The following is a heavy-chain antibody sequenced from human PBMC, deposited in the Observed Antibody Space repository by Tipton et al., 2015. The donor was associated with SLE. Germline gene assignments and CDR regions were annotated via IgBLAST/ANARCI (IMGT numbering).Heavy chain of an antibody. CDR1: GYISSGYY. J-gene: IGHJ3*01. CDR2: IFTTGSA. V-gene: IGHV4-59*10. D-gene: IGHD2-15*01. Sequence: TLSLTCVVSGYISSGYYWGWIRQPPGKGLEWIGRIFTTGSANYNPSLKSRVTMSVDPSKNELSLKLSSVTAADTAVYYCARFKGSNVFDAFDVWGQGTVVTVSS. CDR3: ARFKGSNVFDAFDV.